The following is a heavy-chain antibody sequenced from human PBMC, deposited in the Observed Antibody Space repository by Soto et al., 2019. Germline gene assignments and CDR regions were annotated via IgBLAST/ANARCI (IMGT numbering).Heavy chain of an antibody. CDR2: ISGSGGST. V-gene: IGHV3-23*01. J-gene: IGHJ4*02. CDR1: GFTFSSYA. CDR3: AKALWFGELLSSFDY. D-gene: IGHD3-10*01. Sequence: EVQLLESGGGLVQPGGSLRLSCAASGFTFSSYAMSWVRQAPGNGLEWVSAISGSGGSTYYADSVKGRFTISRDNSKNTLYLQMNSLRAEDTAVYYCAKALWFGELLSSFDYWGQGTLVTVSS.